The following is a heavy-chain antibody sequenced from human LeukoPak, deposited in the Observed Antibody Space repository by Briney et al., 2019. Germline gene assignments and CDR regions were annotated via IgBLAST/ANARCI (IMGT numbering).Heavy chain of an antibody. CDR3: ARVRYDSSGYYSLSDY. CDR2: ISDNGGNT. CDR1: GFTFSIYG. Sequence: PGGTLRLSCAASGFTFSIYGMGWVRQAPGKGLEWVSSISDNGGNTYYADSVKGRFTISRDNAKNSLYLQMNSLRAEDTAVYYCARVRYDSSGYYSLSDYWGQGTLVTVSS. V-gene: IGHV3-21*01. D-gene: IGHD3-22*01. J-gene: IGHJ4*02.